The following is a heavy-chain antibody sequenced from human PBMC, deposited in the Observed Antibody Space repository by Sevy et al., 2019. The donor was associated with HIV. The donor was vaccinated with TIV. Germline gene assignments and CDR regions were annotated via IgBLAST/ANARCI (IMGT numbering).Heavy chain of an antibody. Sequence: GESLKISCAASGFSFSDYYMGWVRQAPGKGLEWVANIYQDGSQENYVDSVKGRFTISRDNAKNSVYLQMNSLRVDDTGIYYCTRELWPGDYWGQGTLVTVSS. CDR2: IYQDGSQE. J-gene: IGHJ4*02. D-gene: IGHD2-21*01. V-gene: IGHV3-7*01. CDR3: TRELWPGDY. CDR1: GFSFSDYY.